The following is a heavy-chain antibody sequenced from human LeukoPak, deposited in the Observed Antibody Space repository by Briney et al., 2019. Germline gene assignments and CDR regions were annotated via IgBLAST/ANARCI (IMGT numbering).Heavy chain of an antibody. CDR3: ARVGSYKYYYDSSGYYSLNG. D-gene: IGHD3-22*01. Sequence: PSETLSLTCTVSGGSISSYYWSWIRQPPGKGLEWIGYIYYSGSTNYNPSLKSRVTISVDTSKNQFSLKLSSVTAADTAVYYCARVGSYKYYYDSSGYYSLNGWGQGTLVTVSS. CDR1: GGSISSYY. V-gene: IGHV4-59*01. CDR2: IYYSGST. J-gene: IGHJ4*02.